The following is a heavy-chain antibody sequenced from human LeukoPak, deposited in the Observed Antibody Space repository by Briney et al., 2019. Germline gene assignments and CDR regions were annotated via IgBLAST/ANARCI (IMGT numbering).Heavy chain of an antibody. J-gene: IGHJ5*02. V-gene: IGHV4-59*12. CDR2: IYYSGST. CDR1: GGSISSYY. Sequence: SETLSLTCTVSGGSISSYYWSWIRQPPGKGLEWIGYIYYSGSTNYNPSLKSRVTISVDTSKNQFSLKLSSVTAADTAVYYCARENTIFGVVIIRWFDPWGQGTLVTVSS. CDR3: ARENTIFGVVIIRWFDP. D-gene: IGHD3-3*01.